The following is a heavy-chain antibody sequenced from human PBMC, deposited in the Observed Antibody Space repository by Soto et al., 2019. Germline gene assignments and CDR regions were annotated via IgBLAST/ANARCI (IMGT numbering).Heavy chain of an antibody. Sequence: QVQLQESGPGLVKPSETLSLTCTVSGGSVSSGSYYWSWIRQPPGKGLEWIGYIYYSGSTNYNPSLKSRVTISVDTSKNQFSLKLSSVTAADTAVYYCARAQLWFTYWGQGTLVTVSS. CDR1: GGSVSSGSYY. CDR2: IYYSGST. CDR3: ARAQLWFTY. J-gene: IGHJ4*02. V-gene: IGHV4-61*01. D-gene: IGHD5-18*01.